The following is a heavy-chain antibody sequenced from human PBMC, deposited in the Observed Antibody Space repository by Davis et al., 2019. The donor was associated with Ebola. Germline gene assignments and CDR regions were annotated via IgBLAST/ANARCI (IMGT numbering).Heavy chain of an antibody. CDR3: ARVDFWSGYYQSNYYYYGMDV. CDR2: IKQDGSEK. D-gene: IGHD3-3*01. Sequence: GESLKISCAASGFTFSSYWMSWVRQAPGKGLEWVANIKQDGSEKYYVDSVKGRFTISRDNAKNSLYLQMNSLRAEDTAVYYCARVDFWSGYYQSNYYYYGMDVWGQGTTVTVSS. J-gene: IGHJ6*02. V-gene: IGHV3-7*03. CDR1: GFTFSSYW.